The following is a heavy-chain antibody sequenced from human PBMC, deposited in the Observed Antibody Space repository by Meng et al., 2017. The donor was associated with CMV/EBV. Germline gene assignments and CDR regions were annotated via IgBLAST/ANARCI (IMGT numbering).Heavy chain of an antibody. CDR2: IYSGGTS. J-gene: IGHJ4*02. CDR3: ATGLGEDGDYTGDF. V-gene: IGHV3-53*01. Sequence: GGSLRLSCAASGFTFSSYAMSWVRQAPGKGLEWVSVIYSGGTSYHADSVKGRFTISRDNSKNTVFLQMNSLGAEDKAVYYCATGLGEDGDYTGDFWGQGTLVTVSS. D-gene: IGHD4-17*01. CDR1: GFTFSSYA.